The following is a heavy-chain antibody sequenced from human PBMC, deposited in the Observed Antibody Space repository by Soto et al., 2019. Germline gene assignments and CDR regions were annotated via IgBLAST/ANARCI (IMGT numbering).Heavy chain of an antibody. V-gene: IGHV4-59*08. D-gene: IGHD4-17*01. CDR1: GGSISSYY. CDR2: IYYSGST. Sequence: PSETLSLTCTVSGGSISSYYWSWIRQPPGKGLEWIGYIYYSGSTNYNPSLKSRVTISVDTSKNQFSLKLSSVTAADTAVYYCASTTVTSYYYYYMDVWGKGTTVT. J-gene: IGHJ6*03. CDR3: ASTTVTSYYYYYMDV.